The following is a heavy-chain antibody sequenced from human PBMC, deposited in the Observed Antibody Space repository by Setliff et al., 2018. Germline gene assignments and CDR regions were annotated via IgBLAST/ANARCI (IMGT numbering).Heavy chain of an antibody. D-gene: IGHD5-12*01. CDR3: ERGGTFRYLDF. CDR1: DGSLSTYY. Sequence: PSETLSLTCTVSDGSLSTYYWSWIRQPPGKGLEFMGYVYYSGTANYSPSLRSRLTISVDTYKNQFSLKLRSVTAAYTAVYYCERGGTFRYLDFWGQGTLVTVSS. J-gene: IGHJ4*02. V-gene: IGHV4-59*01. CDR2: VYYSGTA.